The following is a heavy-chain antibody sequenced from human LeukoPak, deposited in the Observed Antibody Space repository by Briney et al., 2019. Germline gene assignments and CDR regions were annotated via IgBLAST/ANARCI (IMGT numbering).Heavy chain of an antibody. CDR2: ISSSGSTI. V-gene: IGHV3-48*03. CDR3: AKCSSSWYRYFVDY. J-gene: IGHJ4*02. Sequence: LAGGSLRLSCAASGFTFSSYEMNWVRQAPGKGLEWVSYISSSGSTIYYADSVKGRFTISRDNAKNSLYLQMNSLRAEDTAVYYCAKCSSSWYRYFVDYWGQGTLVTVSS. CDR1: GFTFSSYE. D-gene: IGHD6-13*01.